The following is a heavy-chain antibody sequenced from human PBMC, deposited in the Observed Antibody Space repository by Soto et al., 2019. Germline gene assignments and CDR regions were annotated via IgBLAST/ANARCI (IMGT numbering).Heavy chain of an antibody. V-gene: IGHV4-39*01. CDR1: GGSISSSSYY. J-gene: IGHJ3*02. D-gene: IGHD4-17*01. CDR3: ARQDRRDYGDYEDAFDI. CDR2: IYYSGST. Sequence: SETLSLTCTVSGGSISSSSYYWGWIRQPPGKGLEWIGSIYYSGSTYYNPSLKSRVTISVDTSKNQFSLKLSSVTAADTAVYYCARQDRRDYGDYEDAFDIWGQGTMVTVSS.